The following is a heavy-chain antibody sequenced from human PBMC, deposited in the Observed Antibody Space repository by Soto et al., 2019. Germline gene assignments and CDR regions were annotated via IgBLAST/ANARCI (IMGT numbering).Heavy chain of an antibody. Sequence: PGGSLRLSCAASGFTFSSYAMHWVRQAPGKGLEWVAVISYDGSNKYYADSVKGRFTISRDNSKNTLYLQMNSLRAEDTAVYYCAREGRWLQFGVPRIYYYYGMDVWGQGTTVTVSS. J-gene: IGHJ6*02. CDR1: GFTFSSYA. V-gene: IGHV3-30-3*01. D-gene: IGHD5-12*01. CDR3: AREGRWLQFGVPRIYYYYGMDV. CDR2: ISYDGSNK.